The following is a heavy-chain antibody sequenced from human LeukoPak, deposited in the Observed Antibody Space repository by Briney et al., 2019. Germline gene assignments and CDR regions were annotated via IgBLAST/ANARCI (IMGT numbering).Heavy chain of an antibody. CDR2: FHYSGST. CDR3: AKYSGTYYYYGMDV. J-gene: IGHJ6*02. V-gene: IGHV4-59*01. CDR1: GGSISGYF. D-gene: IGHD1-26*01. Sequence: SETLSLTCTVSGGSISGYFWSWIRQPPGKGLEYIGCFHYSGSTKYNSSLKSRVTISVDTSKNQFSLKLSSVTAADTAVYYCAKYSGTYYYYGMDVWGQGTTVTVSS.